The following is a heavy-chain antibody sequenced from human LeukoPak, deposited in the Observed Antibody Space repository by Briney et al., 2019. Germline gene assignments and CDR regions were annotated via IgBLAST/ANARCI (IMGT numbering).Heavy chain of an antibody. D-gene: IGHD2-15*01. Sequence: GASVKVSCKASGYTFTNLGINWVRQAPGQGLEWVGWINTNTGNPTYVQGFAGRFVFSLDTSVNTAYLQINSLKAEDTAVYYCARSIVVVVAAKMYNWFDPWGQGTLVTVSS. CDR2: INTNTGNP. J-gene: IGHJ5*02. V-gene: IGHV7-4-1*02. CDR3: ARSIVVVVAAKMYNWFDP. CDR1: GYTFTNLG.